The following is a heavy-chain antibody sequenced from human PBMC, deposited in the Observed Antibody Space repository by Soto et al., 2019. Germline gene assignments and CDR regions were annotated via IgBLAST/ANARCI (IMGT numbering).Heavy chain of an antibody. Sequence: QVQLQESGPGLVKPSETLSLTCTVSGGTISSWYWSWIRQPPGKGLEWIGYIYYSGSTNCNPSLTSRLTISVDTSKNQFSLKLSSVTAADTAVYYCARRYGSAIDYWGQGTLVTVSS. J-gene: IGHJ4*02. CDR2: IYYSGST. V-gene: IGHV4-59*08. CDR3: ARRYGSAIDY. D-gene: IGHD1-26*01. CDR1: GGTISSWY.